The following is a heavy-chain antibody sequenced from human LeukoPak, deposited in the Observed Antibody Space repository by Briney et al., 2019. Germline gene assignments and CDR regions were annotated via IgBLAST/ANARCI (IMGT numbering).Heavy chain of an antibody. Sequence: SETLSLTCTVSGGSISSSSYYWGWIRQPPGKGLEWIGSIYYSGSTYYNPSLKSRVTISVDTSKNQFSLKLSSVTAADTAVYYCARVWLLYGGARHFDYWGQGTLVTVSS. D-gene: IGHD3/OR15-3a*01. CDR3: ARVWLLYGGARHFDY. CDR2: IYYSGST. J-gene: IGHJ4*02. V-gene: IGHV4-39*07. CDR1: GGSISSSSYY.